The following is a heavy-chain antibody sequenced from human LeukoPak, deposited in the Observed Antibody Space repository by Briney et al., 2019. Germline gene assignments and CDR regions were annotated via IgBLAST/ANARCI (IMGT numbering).Heavy chain of an antibody. J-gene: IGHJ4*02. V-gene: IGHV1-8*01. CDR2: MNPNSGNT. CDR3: ARDGGGIVGATKGVDY. CDR1: GYTFTSYD. D-gene: IGHD1-26*01. Sequence: ASVKVSCKASGYTFTSYDINWVRQATGQGLEWMGWMNPNSGNTGYAQKFQGRVTMTRDTSTSTVYMELSSLRSEDTAVYYCARDGGGIVGATKGVDYWGQGTLVTVSS.